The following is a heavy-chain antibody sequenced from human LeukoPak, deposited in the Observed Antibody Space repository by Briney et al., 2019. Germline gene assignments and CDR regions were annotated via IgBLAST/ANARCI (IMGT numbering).Heavy chain of an antibody. D-gene: IGHD2-2*01. CDR1: GYTFTTYG. J-gene: IGHJ6*04. Sequence: GASVKVSCKASGYTFTTYGISWVRQAPGQGLEWMGWISAYNGNTNYAQKLQGRVTMTTDTSTSTAYMELRRLRSDDSAVYYCARGRRYCSSTTCPQSHLMSGMDVWGEGTTVTVSS. CDR2: ISAYNGNT. V-gene: IGHV1-18*01. CDR3: ARGRRYCSSTTCPQSHLMSGMDV.